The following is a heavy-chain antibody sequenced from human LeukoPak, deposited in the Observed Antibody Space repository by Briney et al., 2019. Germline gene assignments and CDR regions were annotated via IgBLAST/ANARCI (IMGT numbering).Heavy chain of an antibody. CDR3: ARAVDATGVSWFDP. V-gene: IGHV1-69*01. D-gene: IGHD2-15*01. J-gene: IGHJ5*02. Sequence: VKVSCKASGATFSSYAISWVRQAPGQGLEWMGGIIPIFGTANNAQKFQGRVTITADESTSTAYMELSSLRSEDTAVYYCARAVDATGVSWFDPWGQGTLVTVSS. CDR2: IIPIFGTA. CDR1: GATFSSYA.